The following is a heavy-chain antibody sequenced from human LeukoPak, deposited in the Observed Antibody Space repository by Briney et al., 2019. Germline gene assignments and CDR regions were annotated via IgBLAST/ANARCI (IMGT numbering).Heavy chain of an antibody. V-gene: IGHV3-7*01. CDR1: GFTFSNHW. J-gene: IGHJ5*02. CDR3: ARDLRVAVTGNWRWFAP. Sequence: GGSLRLSCAASGFTFSNHWMSWVRQAPGKGLEWVANIKQDGSEKYYVDSVKGRFTISRDNAKNSLYLQMNSLRVEDTAVYYCARDLRVAVTGNWRWFAPWGLGTLVTVSS. CDR2: IKQDGSEK. D-gene: IGHD6-19*01.